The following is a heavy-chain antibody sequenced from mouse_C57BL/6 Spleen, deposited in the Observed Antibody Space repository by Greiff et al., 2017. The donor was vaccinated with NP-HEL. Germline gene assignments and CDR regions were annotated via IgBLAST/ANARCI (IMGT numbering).Heavy chain of an antibody. CDR3: ARAETGRSFFDY. J-gene: IGHJ2*01. V-gene: IGHV5-16*01. CDR1: GFTFSDYY. D-gene: IGHD1-1*01. CDR2: INYDGSST. Sequence: EVKLVESEGGLVQPGSSMKLSCTASGFTFSDYYMAWVRQVPEKGLEWVANINYDGSSTYYLDSLKSRFIISRDNAKNILYLQMSSLKSEDTATYYCARAETGRSFFDYWGQGTTLTVSS.